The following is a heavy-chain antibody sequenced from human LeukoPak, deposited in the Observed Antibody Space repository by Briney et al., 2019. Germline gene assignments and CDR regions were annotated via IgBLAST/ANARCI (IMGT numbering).Heavy chain of an antibody. CDR1: GYTFNKFD. V-gene: IGHV1-18*01. J-gene: IGHJ4*01. Sequence: ASVKVSCKASGYTFNKFDITWVRQAPGQGLEWMGWISTYNGSPNYAQNAQKLQGRVTMTTDTSTSTAYMELRSLRSDDTAVYYCARVMGPPDYWGQGTLVTVSS. CDR3: ARVMGPPDY. CDR2: ISTYNGSP. D-gene: IGHD2-8*01.